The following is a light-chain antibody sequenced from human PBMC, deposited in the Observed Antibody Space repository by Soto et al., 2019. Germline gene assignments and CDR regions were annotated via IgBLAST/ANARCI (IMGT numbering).Light chain of an antibody. CDR2: GAS. CDR3: QQYGSSPACT. J-gene: IGKJ4*01. CDR1: QSVSSSY. Sequence: EIVLTQSPGTLSLSPGERATLSCRASQSVSSSYLAWYQQKPGQAPRLLIYGASSRATGIPDRFSGSGSGTDFTLTISRLEPEDFAVYYCQQYGSSPACTFGGWTKVEIK. V-gene: IGKV3-20*01.